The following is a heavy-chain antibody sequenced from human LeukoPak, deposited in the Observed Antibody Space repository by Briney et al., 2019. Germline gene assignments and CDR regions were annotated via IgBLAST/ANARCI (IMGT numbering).Heavy chain of an antibody. CDR3: ARVPTETAVDTATYNWFDP. Sequence: PSETLSLTCTVSGGSISSSSYYWGWIRQPPGKGLEWIGSIYYSGSTYYNPSLKSRVTISVDTSKSQFSLKLSSVTAADTAVYYCARVPTETAVDTATYNWFDPWAREPWSPSPQ. CDR2: IYYSGST. J-gene: IGHJ5*02. CDR1: GGSISSSSYY. D-gene: IGHD5-18*01. V-gene: IGHV4-39*07.